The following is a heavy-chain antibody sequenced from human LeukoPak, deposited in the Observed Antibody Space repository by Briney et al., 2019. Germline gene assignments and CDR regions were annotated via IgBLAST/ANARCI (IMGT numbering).Heavy chain of an antibody. V-gene: IGHV1-18*01. CDR3: ARVAAQKQTYCGGDCPYYYYYYMDV. CDR1: GYTFTSYG. Sequence: ASVKVSCKASGYTFTSYGISWVRQAPGQGLEWMGWISAYNGNTNYAQKLQGRVTMTTDTSTSTAYMELRSLRSDDTAVYYCARVAAQKQTYCGGDCPYYYYYYMDVWGKGTTVTVSS. D-gene: IGHD2-21*02. CDR2: ISAYNGNT. J-gene: IGHJ6*03.